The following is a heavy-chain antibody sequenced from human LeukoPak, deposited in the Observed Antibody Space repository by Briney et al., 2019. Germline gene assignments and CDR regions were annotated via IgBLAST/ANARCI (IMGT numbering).Heavy chain of an antibody. CDR1: GGSMSSSSYY. V-gene: IGHV4-39*02. Sequence: SETLSLTCTVSGGSMSSSSYYWGWIRQPPGKGLEWIGTIYYSGSTYYNPSLKSRVTISVDTSKNQFSLKLSSVTAADTAVYYCAKDRCSNGIGCYYYYMEVWGKGTTVTISS. CDR3: AKDRCSNGIGCYYYYMEV. D-gene: IGHD2-8*01. CDR2: IYYSGST. J-gene: IGHJ6*03.